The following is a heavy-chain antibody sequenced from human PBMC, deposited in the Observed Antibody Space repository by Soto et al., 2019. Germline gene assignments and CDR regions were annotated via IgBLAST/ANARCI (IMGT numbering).Heavy chain of an antibody. CDR3: ATYKEVELDY. CDR1: GFTFSRYS. Sequence: GGSLRLSCAAAGFTFSRYSMNWVRQAPGKGLEWVSSISSSSSYIYYADSVKGRFTISRDNAKNSLYLQMNSLRAEDTAVYYCATYKEVELDYWGQGTLVTVSS. J-gene: IGHJ4*02. V-gene: IGHV3-21*01. D-gene: IGHD1-1*01. CDR2: ISSSSSYI.